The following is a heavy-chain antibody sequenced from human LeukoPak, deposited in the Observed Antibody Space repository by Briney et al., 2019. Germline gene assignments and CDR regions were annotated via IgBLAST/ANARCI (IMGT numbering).Heavy chain of an antibody. J-gene: IGHJ4*02. CDR3: ARGPRNWGFDY. V-gene: IGHV1-8*02. CDR2: MNPNSGNT. CDR1: RYTFTDYD. Sequence: ASVTVSFTASRYTFTDYDINWVRQATGQGLEWMGWMNPNSGNTGYAQKFQGRVTMTRNTSISTAYMELSSLRSEDTAVYYCARGPRNWGFDYWGQGTLVTVSS. D-gene: IGHD7-27*01.